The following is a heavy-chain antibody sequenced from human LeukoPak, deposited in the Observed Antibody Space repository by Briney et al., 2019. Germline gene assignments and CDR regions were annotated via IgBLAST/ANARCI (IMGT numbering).Heavy chain of an antibody. Sequence: PGRSLRLSCVASGFTFSDFGMHWVRQAPDKRLEWVAVIWYDGSRKYYAESVKGRFTISRDNSQNTLYLEMSSVRAVDTGLYYCTKIRALSGYDFDYWGQGTPVTVSS. CDR1: GFTFSDFG. D-gene: IGHD5-12*01. V-gene: IGHV3-33*06. CDR2: IWYDGSRK. J-gene: IGHJ4*02. CDR3: TKIRALSGYDFDY.